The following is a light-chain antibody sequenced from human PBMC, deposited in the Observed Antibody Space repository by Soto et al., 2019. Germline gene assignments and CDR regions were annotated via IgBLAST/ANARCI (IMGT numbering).Light chain of an antibody. V-gene: IGLV2-14*01. Sequence: QSVLTQPASVSGSPGQSITISCTGTSSDVGGYNYVSWYQQHPGKAPKLMIYDVSNRPSGVSNRFSGSKSGNTASLTISGLQAEDGADYYCGSYTSSSTVVFGGGTKLTVL. CDR3: GSYTSSSTVV. CDR2: DVS. CDR1: SSDVGGYNY. J-gene: IGLJ3*02.